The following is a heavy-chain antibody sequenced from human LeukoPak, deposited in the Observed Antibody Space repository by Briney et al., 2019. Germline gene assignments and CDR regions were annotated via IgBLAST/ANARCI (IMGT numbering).Heavy chain of an antibody. CDR2: ISWNSGSI. D-gene: IGHD3-22*01. V-gene: IGHV3-9*01. Sequence: GGSLRLSCAASGFTFDDYAMHWVRHAPGKGLEWVSGISWNSGSIGYADSVKGRFTISRDNAKNSLYLQMNSLRAEDTALYYCAKDIYYYDGYGMDVWGQGTTVTVSS. CDR3: AKDIYYYDGYGMDV. J-gene: IGHJ6*02. CDR1: GFTFDDYA.